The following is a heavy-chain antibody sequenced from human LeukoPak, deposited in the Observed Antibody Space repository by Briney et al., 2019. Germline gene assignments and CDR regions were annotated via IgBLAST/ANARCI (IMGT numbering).Heavy chain of an antibody. CDR1: GFTFSSYG. J-gene: IGHJ4*02. CDR3: AGGIVATIYNY. D-gene: IGHD5-12*01. CDR2: ISYDGSNK. Sequence: GGSLRLSCAASGFTFSSYGMHWVRQAPGKGLEWVAVISYDGSNKYYADSVKGRFTISRDNAKNSLYLQMNSLRAEDTAVYYCAGGIVATIYNYWGQGTLVTVSS. V-gene: IGHV3-30*03.